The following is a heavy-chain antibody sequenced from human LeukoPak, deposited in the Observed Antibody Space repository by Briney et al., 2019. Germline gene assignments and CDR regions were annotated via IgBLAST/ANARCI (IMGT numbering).Heavy chain of an antibody. CDR2: MNPGSGNT. D-gene: IGHD2-2*01. J-gene: IGHJ4*02. Sequence: ASVKVSCKASGYTFSSYDINWVRQATGQGLEWMGYMNPGSGNTGYAQNFQGRVILTVNTSITTAYMELSSLRPEDTAVYYCARLVDIVVVPVVHKMSEYWGQGTLVTVSS. CDR1: GYTFSSYD. V-gene: IGHV1-8*01. CDR3: ARLVDIVVVPVVHKMSEY.